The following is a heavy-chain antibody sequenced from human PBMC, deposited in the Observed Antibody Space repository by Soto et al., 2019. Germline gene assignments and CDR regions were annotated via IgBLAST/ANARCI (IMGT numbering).Heavy chain of an antibody. J-gene: IGHJ6*02. Sequence: KVSCKASGYTFTSYAISWVRQAPGQGLEWMGGIIPIFGTADYVQKFQGRVTITADESTSTAYMELSSLRSEDTAVYYCASVETQRYYYGMDVWGQGTTVTVSS. V-gene: IGHV1-69*01. CDR3: ASVETQRYYYGMDV. D-gene: IGHD2-15*01. CDR1: GYTFTSYA. CDR2: IIPIFGTA.